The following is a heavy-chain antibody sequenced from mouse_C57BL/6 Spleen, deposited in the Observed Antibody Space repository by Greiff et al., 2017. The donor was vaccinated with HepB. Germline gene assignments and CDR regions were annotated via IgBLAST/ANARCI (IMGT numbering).Heavy chain of an antibody. D-gene: IGHD3-2*02. Sequence: QVQLQQPGAELVKPGASVKLSCKASGYTFTSYWMHWVKQRPGQGLEWIGMIHPNSGSTNYNEKFKSKATLTVDKSSSTAYMQLSSLTSEDSAVYYCARGAAQATGTAYWGQGTLVTVSA. V-gene: IGHV1-64*01. CDR2: IHPNSGST. CDR1: GYTFTSYW. J-gene: IGHJ3*01. CDR3: ARGAAQATGTAY.